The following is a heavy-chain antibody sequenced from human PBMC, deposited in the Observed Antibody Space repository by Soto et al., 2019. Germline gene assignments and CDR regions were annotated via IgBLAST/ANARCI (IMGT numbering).Heavy chain of an antibody. Sequence: GPTLANPTQTLTLSCNFSGYSLSTSGVGVGWIRQPRGKALEWLALIYWDDDQRDSPSLKSRLTNNKDTSKDQVVLTMTNMDPVDTATYYCAHRAVKVSSWYYFDYWGQGTLVTVSS. CDR1: GYSLSTSGVG. CDR2: IYWDDDQ. V-gene: IGHV2-5*02. D-gene: IGHD6-13*01. J-gene: IGHJ4*02. CDR3: AHRAVKVSSWYYFDY.